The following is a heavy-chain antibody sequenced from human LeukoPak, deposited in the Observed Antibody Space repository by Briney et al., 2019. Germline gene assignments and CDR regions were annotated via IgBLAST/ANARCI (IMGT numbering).Heavy chain of an antibody. V-gene: IGHV1-2*02. CDR2: INPNSGGT. D-gene: IGHD6-13*01. CDR1: GYTFTGYY. CDR3: ARVEGYSSSWFDY. J-gene: IGHJ4*02. Sequence: ASVKVSCKASGYTFTGYYMHWVRQAPGQGLEWMGWINPNSGGTNYAQKFQGRVTMTRDTSISTAYMELSRLRSDDTAVYYCARVEGYSSSWFDYWGQGTLVTVSS.